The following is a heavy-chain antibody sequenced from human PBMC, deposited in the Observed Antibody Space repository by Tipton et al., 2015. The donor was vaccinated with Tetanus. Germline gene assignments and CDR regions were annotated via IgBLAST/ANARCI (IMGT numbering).Heavy chain of an antibody. J-gene: IGHJ4*02. Sequence: SLRLSCAASGFTFSSYAMSWVRQAPGKGLEWVSAISGSGGSTYYADSVKGRFTISRDNSKNTLYLQMNSLRAEDTAVYYCAKDLCYDSSALTSLFDYWGQGTLVTVSS. D-gene: IGHD3-22*01. CDR2: ISGSGGST. CDR1: GFTFSSYA. V-gene: IGHV3-23*01. CDR3: AKDLCYDSSALTSLFDY.